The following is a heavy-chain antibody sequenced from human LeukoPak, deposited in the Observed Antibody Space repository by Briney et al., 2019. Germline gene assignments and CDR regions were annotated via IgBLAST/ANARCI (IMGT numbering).Heavy chain of an antibody. CDR2: ISSSSSTI. J-gene: IGHJ5*02. D-gene: IGHD6-13*01. CDR3: ARALGYSSSWPNWFDP. Sequence: GGSLRLSCAASGFTFSSYSMNWVRQAPGKGLEWVSYISSSSSTIYYADSVKGRFTISRDNAKNSLYLQMNSLRAEDTAVYYCARALGYSSSWPNWFDPWGQGTLVTVSS. V-gene: IGHV3-48*01. CDR1: GFTFSSYS.